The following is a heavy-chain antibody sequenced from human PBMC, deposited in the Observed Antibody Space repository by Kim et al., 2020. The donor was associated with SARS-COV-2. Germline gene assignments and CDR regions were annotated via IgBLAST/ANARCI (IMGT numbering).Heavy chain of an antibody. J-gene: IGHJ6*02. V-gene: IGHV4-59*13. CDR3: ARGYYDSSGYYYGYYYGMDV. CDR1: GGSISSYY. Sequence: SETLSLTCTVSGGSISSYYWSWIRQPPGKGLEWIGYIYYSGSTNYNPSLKSRVTISVDTSKNQFSLKLSSVTAADTAVYYCARGYYDSSGYYYGYYYGMDVWGQGTTVTVSS. CDR2: IYYSGST. D-gene: IGHD3-22*01.